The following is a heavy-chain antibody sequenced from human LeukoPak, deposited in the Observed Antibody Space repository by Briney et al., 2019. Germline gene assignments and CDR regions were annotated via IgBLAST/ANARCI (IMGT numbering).Heavy chain of an antibody. CDR3: ARPTSYYDSWSALFY. CDR1: GGTFSSYA. V-gene: IGHV1-69*13. Sequence: SVKVSCKASGGTFSSYAISWVRQAPGQGLEWMGGIIPIFGTANYAQKFQGRVTITADESTSTAYMELSSLRSEDTAVYYCARPTSYYDSWSALFYWGQGTLVTVSS. D-gene: IGHD3-3*01. CDR2: IIPIFGTA. J-gene: IGHJ4*02.